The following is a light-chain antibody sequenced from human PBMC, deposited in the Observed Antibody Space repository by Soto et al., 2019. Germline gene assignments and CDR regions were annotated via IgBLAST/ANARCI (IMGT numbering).Light chain of an antibody. CDR3: QQYGSSPPKFT. J-gene: IGKJ3*01. Sequence: EIVLTQSPGTLSLSPGERATLSCRASQSVSSSYLAWYQQKPGQAPRLLIYGASSRATGIPDRFSGSGYVTDFTLTISRLEPEDFAVYYCQQYGSSPPKFTFGPGTKVDIK. V-gene: IGKV3-20*01. CDR2: GAS. CDR1: QSVSSSY.